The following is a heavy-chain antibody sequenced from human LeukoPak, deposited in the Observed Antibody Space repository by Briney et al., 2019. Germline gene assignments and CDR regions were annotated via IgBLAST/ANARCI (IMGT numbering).Heavy chain of an antibody. Sequence: SETLSLTCAVYGGPFSCYYWSWIRQPPGKGLEWIEEINHSGSTNSNPSLKSRVSISVDTTKNQFSLKLSSVTAADTAVYYCAREAGDAVTTNGPDFDYWGQGTLVTVSS. CDR1: GGPFSCYY. CDR3: AREAGDAVTTNGPDFDY. D-gene: IGHD4-11*01. V-gene: IGHV4-34*01. CDR2: INHSGST. J-gene: IGHJ4*02.